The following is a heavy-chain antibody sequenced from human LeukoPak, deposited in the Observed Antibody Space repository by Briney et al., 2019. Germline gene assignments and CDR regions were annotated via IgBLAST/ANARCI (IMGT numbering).Heavy chain of an antibody. CDR2: IIPIFGTA. D-gene: IGHD3-9*01. CDR3: ARVAPPNYDILTGYGNYYYYYGMDV. CDR1: GGTFSSYA. J-gene: IGHJ6*02. Sequence: ASVKVSCKASGGTFSSYAISWVRQAPGQGLEWMGGIIPIFGTANYAQKFQGRVTITTDESTSTAYMELSSLRSEDTAVYYCARVAPPNYDILTGYGNYYYYYGMDVWGQGTTVTVSS. V-gene: IGHV1-69*05.